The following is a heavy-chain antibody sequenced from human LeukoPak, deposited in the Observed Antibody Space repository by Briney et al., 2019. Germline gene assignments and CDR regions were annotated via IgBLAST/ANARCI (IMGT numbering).Heavy chain of an antibody. Sequence: PSETLSLTCTVSGGSISSGGYYWGWIRQHPGKGLEWIGYIYYSGSTYYNPSLKSRVTISVDTSKNQFSLKLSSVTAADTAVYYCARGRTITFRGVITWGQGTLVTVSS. J-gene: IGHJ4*02. CDR3: ARGRTITFRGVIT. CDR2: IYYSGST. V-gene: IGHV4-31*03. D-gene: IGHD3-16*02. CDR1: GGSISSGGYY.